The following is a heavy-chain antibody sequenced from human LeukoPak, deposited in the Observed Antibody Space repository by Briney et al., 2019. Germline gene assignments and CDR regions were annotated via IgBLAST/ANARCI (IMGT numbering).Heavy chain of an antibody. CDR2: INHSGST. Sequence: PSETLSLTCAVYGGSFSGYYWSWIRQPPGKGLEWIGEINHSGSTNYNPSLKSRVTISVDTSKNQFSLKLSSVTAADTAVYYCARDRPYYDFWSGYYFDYWGQGTLVTVSS. D-gene: IGHD3-3*01. J-gene: IGHJ4*02. CDR1: GGSFSGYY. CDR3: ARDRPYYDFWSGYYFDY. V-gene: IGHV4-34*01.